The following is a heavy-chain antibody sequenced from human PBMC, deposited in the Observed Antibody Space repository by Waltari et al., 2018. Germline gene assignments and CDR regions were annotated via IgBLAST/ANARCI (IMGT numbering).Heavy chain of an antibody. Sequence: QVQLQESGPGLVKPSETLSLTCTVSGGSISSYYWIWIRQPPGKGLEWIGYIYYSGSTNYNPSLKSRVTISVDTSKNQFSLKLSSVTAADTAVYYCARDRGYCSSTSCPGGWFDPWGQGTLVTVSS. CDR2: IYYSGST. V-gene: IGHV4-59*01. D-gene: IGHD2-2*01. CDR3: ARDRGYCSSTSCPGGWFDP. J-gene: IGHJ5*02. CDR1: GGSISSYY.